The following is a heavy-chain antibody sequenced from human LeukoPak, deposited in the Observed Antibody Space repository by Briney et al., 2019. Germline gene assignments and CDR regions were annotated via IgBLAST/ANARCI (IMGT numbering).Heavy chain of an antibody. D-gene: IGHD1-26*01. CDR1: GFTFTGHY. V-gene: IGHV1-2*02. J-gene: IGHJ3*02. CDR2: INANTGVT. Sequence: ASVKVSCKTSGFTFTGHYMHWLRQAPGQGLEWMGWINANTGVTHYAVKFQGRVTITRDTSISTAYMELSSLTSEDTAVYYCARSDHNSWNAFDIWGQGTMVTVSS. CDR3: ARSDHNSWNAFDI.